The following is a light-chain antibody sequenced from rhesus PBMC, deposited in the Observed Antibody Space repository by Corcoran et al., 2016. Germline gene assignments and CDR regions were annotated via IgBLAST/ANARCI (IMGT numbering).Light chain of an antibody. Sequence: DIQMTQSPSSLSASVGDTVTITCRASQGISSWLAWYQQKPGKAPKLLIYKASSLQSGVPSRVRCSGSGTDFTLTINSLQSEDFATYYCQQYSSRPWTFGQGTKVEI. V-gene: IGKV1-22*01. J-gene: IGKJ1*01. CDR1: QGISSW. CDR3: QQYSSRPWT. CDR2: KAS.